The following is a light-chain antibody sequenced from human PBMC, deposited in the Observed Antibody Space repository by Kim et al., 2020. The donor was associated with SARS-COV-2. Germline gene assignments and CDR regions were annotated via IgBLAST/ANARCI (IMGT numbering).Light chain of an antibody. Sequence: VKLTCTLSSGHSSYAIAWHQQQPEKGPRYLMKLNSDGSHSKGDGIPDRFSGSSSGAERYLTISSLQSEDEADYYCQTWGTGIHVVFGGGTQLTVL. CDR1: SGHSSYA. J-gene: IGLJ2*01. CDR2: LNSDGSH. V-gene: IGLV4-69*01. CDR3: QTWGTGIHVV.